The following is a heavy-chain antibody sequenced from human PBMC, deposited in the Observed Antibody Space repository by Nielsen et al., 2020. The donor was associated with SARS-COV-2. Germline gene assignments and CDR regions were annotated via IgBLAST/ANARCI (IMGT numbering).Heavy chain of an antibody. V-gene: IGHV3-15*01. Sequence: WLRQPPGQGLEWVGRIKSKTDGGTTDYAAAVKGRFTISREDSKNTLYLQMNSLKTEDTAVYYCTTDPTSYSSSWYVIHYYYYGMDVWGQGTTVTVSS. CDR2: IKSKTDGGTT. J-gene: IGHJ6*02. CDR3: TTDPTSYSSSWYVIHYYYYGMDV. D-gene: IGHD6-13*01.